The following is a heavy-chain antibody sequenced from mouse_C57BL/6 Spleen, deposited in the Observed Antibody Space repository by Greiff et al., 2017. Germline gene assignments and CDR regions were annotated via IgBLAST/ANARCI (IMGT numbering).Heavy chain of an antibody. CDR3: ASKRDDSSYVWYFDV. J-gene: IGHJ1*03. Sequence: QVQLQQPGAELVRPGSSVKLSCKASGYTFTSYWMHWVKQRPIQGLEWIGNINPSDSETHYNQKFKDKATLTVDKSSSTAYMQLSSLTSGDSAVYYCASKRDDSSYVWYFDVGGTGTTLTVSS. CDR2: INPSDSET. CDR1: GYTFTSYW. V-gene: IGHV1-52*01. D-gene: IGHD1-1*01.